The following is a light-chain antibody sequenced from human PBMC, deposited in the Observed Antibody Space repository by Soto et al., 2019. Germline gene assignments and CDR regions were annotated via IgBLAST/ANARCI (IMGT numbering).Light chain of an antibody. CDR2: DVT. CDR1: NSDVGTYNY. CDR3: CSYAGSSSFRVL. J-gene: IGLJ2*01. Sequence: QSALTQPRSVSGSPGQSVTISCTGTNSDVGTYNYVSWYQQHPGKAPKLIIYDVTKRPSGVPDRFSGSESGNTASLIISGLQAADEAEYYCCCCSYAGSSSFRVLFGGGTKLTVL. V-gene: IGLV2-11*01.